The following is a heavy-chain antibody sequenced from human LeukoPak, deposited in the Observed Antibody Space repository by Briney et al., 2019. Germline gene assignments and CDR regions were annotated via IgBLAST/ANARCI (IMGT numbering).Heavy chain of an antibody. D-gene: IGHD6-13*01. V-gene: IGHV5-51*01. CDR3: ARQDPEGSSPY. CDR2: IYPGDSDT. J-gene: IGHJ4*02. CDR1: RYSLTSYW. Sequence: AGESLKTSCKGSRYSLTSYWIGWVRQMPGHGLEWMGIIYPGDSDTRYSPSFQGQVTVSADKSISTAYLQWSSLKASDTAMYYCARQDPEGSSPYWGQGTLVTVSS.